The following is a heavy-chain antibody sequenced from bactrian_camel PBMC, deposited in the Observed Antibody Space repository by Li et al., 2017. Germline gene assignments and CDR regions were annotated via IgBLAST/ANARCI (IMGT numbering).Heavy chain of an antibody. CDR3: AADGTYGANCPWEYTY. J-gene: IGHJ4*01. D-gene: IGHD6*01. CDR1: GSLGSGSYC. Sequence: HVQLVESGGGSVQAGGSLTLSCAVSGSLGSGSYCLAWFRQAPGREREAVASISTDDGIIDYADSVKGRFTISQDSFKGTLYLEMEALKPEDTAMYYCAADGTYGANCPWEYTYWGQGTQVTVS. CDR2: ISTDDGII. V-gene: IGHV3S1*01.